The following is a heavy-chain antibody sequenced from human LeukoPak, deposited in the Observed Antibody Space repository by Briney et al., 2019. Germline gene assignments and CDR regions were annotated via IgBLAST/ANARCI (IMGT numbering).Heavy chain of an antibody. J-gene: IGHJ6*02. D-gene: IGHD5-12*01. CDR1: GYILTELS. CDR3: ETPLRASRAPIFAV. CDR2: FHPENCKK. Sequence: ASVKVSCKVSGYILTELSTHWVRQAPGKGLEWMGTFHPENCKKLNAQKFQGRVTMTEHTSTNTVYMELTSLTSEDTAVYFCETPLRASRAPIFAVWGQETTVAVYS. V-gene: IGHV1-24*01.